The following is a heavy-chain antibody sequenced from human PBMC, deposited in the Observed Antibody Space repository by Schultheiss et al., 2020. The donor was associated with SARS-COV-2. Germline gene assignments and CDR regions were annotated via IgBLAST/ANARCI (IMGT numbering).Heavy chain of an antibody. Sequence: SETLSLTCAVYGGSFSGYYWSWIRQPPGKGLEWIGEVNHGGSTRYNPSLKSRVTISVDTSKNQFSLKLSSVTAADTAVYYCARERSSIAARRFDYWGQGTLVTVSS. J-gene: IGHJ4*02. D-gene: IGHD6-6*01. V-gene: IGHV4-34*09. CDR1: GGSFSGYY. CDR2: VNHGGST. CDR3: ARERSSIAARRFDY.